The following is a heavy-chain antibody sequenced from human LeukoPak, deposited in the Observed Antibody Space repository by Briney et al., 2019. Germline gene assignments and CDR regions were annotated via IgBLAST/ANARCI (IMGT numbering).Heavy chain of an antibody. CDR3: AKEMRYYDSSGYPPDAFDI. Sequence: GGSLRLSCAASGFTFSSYGVHWVRQAPGKGLEWVAFIRYDGSNKYYTDSVKGRFTISRDNSKNTLYLQMNSLRAEDTAVYYCAKEMRYYDSSGYPPDAFDIWGQGTMVTVSS. CDR2: IRYDGSNK. V-gene: IGHV3-30*02. J-gene: IGHJ3*02. CDR1: GFTFSSYG. D-gene: IGHD3-22*01.